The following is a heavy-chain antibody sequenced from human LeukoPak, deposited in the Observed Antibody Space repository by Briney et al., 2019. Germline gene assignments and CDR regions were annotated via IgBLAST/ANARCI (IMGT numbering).Heavy chain of an antibody. J-gene: IGHJ4*02. CDR1: GFTFSSYA. V-gene: IGHV3-23*01. Sequence: RPGGSQRLSCAASGFTFSSYAMSWVRQAPGKGLEWVSAISGSGGSTYYADSVKGRFTISRDNSKNTLYLQMNSLRAEDTAVYYCAKDASLEWSIDYWGQGTLVTVSS. CDR3: AKDASLEWSIDY. D-gene: IGHD3-3*01. CDR2: ISGSGGST.